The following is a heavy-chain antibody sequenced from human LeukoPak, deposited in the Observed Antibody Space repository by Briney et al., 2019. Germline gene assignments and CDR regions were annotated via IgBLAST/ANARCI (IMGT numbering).Heavy chain of an antibody. Sequence: SGGSLRLSCAASGLTFSSYAMNWVRQAPGKGLEWVSTISSSGATINYADSVKGRFTISRDNSKNTLYLQMNSLGAEDTAVYYCARDDILTGYCDYWGQGTLVTVSS. V-gene: IGHV3-23*01. CDR2: ISSSGATI. J-gene: IGHJ4*02. CDR3: ARDDILTGYCDY. D-gene: IGHD3-9*01. CDR1: GLTFSSYA.